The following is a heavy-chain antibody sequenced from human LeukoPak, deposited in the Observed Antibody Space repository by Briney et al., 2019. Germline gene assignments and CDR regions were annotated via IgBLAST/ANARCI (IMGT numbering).Heavy chain of an antibody. CDR2: INPNSGDT. Sequence: ASVKVSCKASGYTFSGYYMHWVRQAPGQGLEWMGWINPNSGDTNDAQKFQGRVTMIRDTSLNTAYMELTRLRSDDTAVYYCAKTHGYGDYGAPGYFDYWGQGTLVTVSS. CDR3: AKTHGYGDYGAPGYFDY. D-gene: IGHD4-17*01. V-gene: IGHV1-2*02. CDR1: GYTFSGYY. J-gene: IGHJ4*02.